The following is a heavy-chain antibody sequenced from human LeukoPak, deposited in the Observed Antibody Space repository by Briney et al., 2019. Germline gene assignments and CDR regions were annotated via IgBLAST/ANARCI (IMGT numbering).Heavy chain of an antibody. Sequence: PSETLSLTCAVYGGSFSGYYWSWIRQPPGKGLEWIGEINHSGSTNYNPSLKSRVTISVDTSKNQFSLKLSSVTAADTAVCYCARINYDYVWGSYPLYYFDYWGQGTLVTVSS. J-gene: IGHJ4*02. CDR2: INHSGST. CDR3: ARINYDYVWGSYPLYYFDY. D-gene: IGHD3-16*01. V-gene: IGHV4-34*01. CDR1: GGSFSGYY.